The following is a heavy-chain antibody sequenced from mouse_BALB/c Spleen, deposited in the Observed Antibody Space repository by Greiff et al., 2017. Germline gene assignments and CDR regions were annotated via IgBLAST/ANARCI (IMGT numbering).Heavy chain of an antibody. Sequence: EVMLVESGPSLVKPSQTLSLTCSVTGDSITSGYWNWIRKFPGNKLEYMGYISYSGSTYYNPSLKSRISITRDTSKNQYYLQLNSVTTEDTATYYCANDYRYDYAMDYWGQGTSVTVSS. CDR3: ANDYRYDYAMDY. CDR2: ISYSGST. V-gene: IGHV3-8*02. J-gene: IGHJ4*01. D-gene: IGHD2-14*01. CDR1: GDSITSGY.